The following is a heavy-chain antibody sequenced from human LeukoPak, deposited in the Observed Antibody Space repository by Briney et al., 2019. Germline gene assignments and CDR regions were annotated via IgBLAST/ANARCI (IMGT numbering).Heavy chain of an antibody. J-gene: IGHJ4*02. CDR1: GIAFRIHG. CDR2: ISYDGSNK. D-gene: IGHD3-22*01. Sequence: GGSLRLSCKASGIAFRIHGMFWGRQAPGKGLEGVAVISYDGSNKYYADSVKGRFTISRDNSKNTLYLQMNILRAEDTAVDYCARSQEYYYDSSGYYFGPFDYWGQGTLVTVSS. V-gene: IGHV3-30*19. CDR3: ARSQEYYYDSSGYYFGPFDY.